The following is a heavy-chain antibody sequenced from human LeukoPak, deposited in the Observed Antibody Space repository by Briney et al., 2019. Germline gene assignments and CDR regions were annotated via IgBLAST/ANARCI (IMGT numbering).Heavy chain of an antibody. J-gene: IGHJ1*01. V-gene: IGHV1-8*03. Sequence: GASVKVSCKASGYTFTSYGISWVRQAPGQGLEWMGWMNPNSGNTGYAQKFQGRVTITRNTSISTAYMELSSLRSEDTAVYYCASGVYCSSTSCYPEYFQHWGQGTLVTVSS. D-gene: IGHD2-2*01. CDR2: MNPNSGNT. CDR3: ASGVYCSSTSCYPEYFQH. CDR1: GYTFTSYG.